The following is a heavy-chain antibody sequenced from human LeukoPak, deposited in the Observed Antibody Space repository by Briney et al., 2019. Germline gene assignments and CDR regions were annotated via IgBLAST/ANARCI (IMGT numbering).Heavy chain of an antibody. CDR1: GFTFDDYA. V-gene: IGHV3-9*01. D-gene: IGHD6-19*01. Sequence: QPGGSLRLSCAASGFTFDDYAMHWVRQAPGKGLEWVSGISWNSGSIGYADSVKGRFTISRDNAKNSLYLQMNSLRAEDTALYYCAKDGALGYSSGWLPNWGQGTLVTVSS. J-gene: IGHJ4*02. CDR3: AKDGALGYSSGWLPN. CDR2: ISWNSGSI.